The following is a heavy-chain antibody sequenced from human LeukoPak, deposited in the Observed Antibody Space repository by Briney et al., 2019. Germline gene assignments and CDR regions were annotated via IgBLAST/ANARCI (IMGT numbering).Heavy chain of an antibody. CDR3: ARGKEVLRYFDWFGPHLLYTDY. V-gene: IGHV3-21*01. Sequence: PGGSLRLPCAASGFTFSSYSMNWVRQAPGKGLEWVSSISSSSSYIYYADSVKGRFTISRDNAKNSLYLQMNSLRAEDTAVYYCARGKEVLRYFDWFGPHLLYTDYWGQGTLVTVSS. J-gene: IGHJ4*02. CDR2: ISSSSSYI. D-gene: IGHD3-9*01. CDR1: GFTFSSYS.